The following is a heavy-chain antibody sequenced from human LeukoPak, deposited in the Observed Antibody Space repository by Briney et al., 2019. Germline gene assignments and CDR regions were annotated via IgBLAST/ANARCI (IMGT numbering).Heavy chain of an antibody. J-gene: IGHJ4*02. D-gene: IGHD3-10*01. CDR2: ISWNSGSI. CDR3: ARLLPPYYGSGSYGVDY. CDR1: GFTFDDYG. Sequence: GGSLRLSCAASGFTFDDYGMSWVRQAPGKGLEWVSGISWNSGSIGYADSVKGRFTISRDNAKNSLYLQMNSLRAEDTAVYYCARLLPPYYGSGSYGVDYWGQGTLVTVSS. V-gene: IGHV3-20*04.